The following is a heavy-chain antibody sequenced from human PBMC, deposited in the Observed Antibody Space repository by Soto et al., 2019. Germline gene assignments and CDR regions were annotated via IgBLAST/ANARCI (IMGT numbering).Heavy chain of an antibody. J-gene: IGHJ4*02. Sequence: QVQLVESGGGVVQPGRSLRLSCEASGFSFSSYGMHWVRQAPGKGLEWVAVIWYDGSNKYYADSVKGRFTISRDNYKKTVYLQMNSLRAEDTAVYYCARDYQYYYDGSGYFDYWGQGTLVTVSS. CDR2: IWYDGSNK. CDR3: ARDYQYYYDGSGYFDY. V-gene: IGHV3-33*01. CDR1: GFSFSSYG. D-gene: IGHD3-22*01.